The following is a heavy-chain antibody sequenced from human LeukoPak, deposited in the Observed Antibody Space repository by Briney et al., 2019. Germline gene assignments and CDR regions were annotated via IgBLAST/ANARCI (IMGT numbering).Heavy chain of an antibody. V-gene: IGHV4-59*01. CDR2: IYYSGST. D-gene: IGHD3-10*01. CDR1: GGSISSYY. CDR3: ARGYYYGSGSYYTMAP. Sequence: SETLSLTCTVSGGSISSYYWSWIRQPPGKGLEWIGYIYYSGSTNYNPSLKSRVTISVDTSKNQFSLTLSSVTAADTAVCYCARGYYYGSGSYYTMAPWGQGTLVTVCS. J-gene: IGHJ5*02.